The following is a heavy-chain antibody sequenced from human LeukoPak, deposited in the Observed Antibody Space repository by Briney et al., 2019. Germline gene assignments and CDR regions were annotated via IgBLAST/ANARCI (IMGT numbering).Heavy chain of an antibody. CDR1: GFIFSDYY. CDR2: ISSSSSHT. D-gene: IGHD5-12*01. CDR3: AKNIGYDYPSDY. V-gene: IGHV3-11*06. J-gene: IGHJ4*02. Sequence: GGSLRLSCAASGFIFSDYYMSWIRQAPGKGLEGVSDISSSSSHTNYADSVKGRFTISRDNAKNSLYLQMNSLKAEDTAVYYCAKNIGYDYPSDYWGQGTLVTVSS.